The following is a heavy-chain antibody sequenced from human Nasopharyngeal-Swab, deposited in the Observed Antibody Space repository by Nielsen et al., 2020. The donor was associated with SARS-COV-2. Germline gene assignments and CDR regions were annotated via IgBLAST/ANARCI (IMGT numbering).Heavy chain of an antibody. CDR3: AKGTGMTYRAIDY. CDR2: ISRTYST. CDR1: GFTFSSYA. D-gene: IGHD1-14*01. Sequence: GGSLRPSFAASGFTFSSYAMNWVRQAPGKGLEWVSAISRTYSTYYADSVRGRFTVSRDNSKNTLYLQMSSLRAEDTAVYYCAKGTGMTYRAIDYWGQGTLVTASS. J-gene: IGHJ4*02. V-gene: IGHV3-23*01.